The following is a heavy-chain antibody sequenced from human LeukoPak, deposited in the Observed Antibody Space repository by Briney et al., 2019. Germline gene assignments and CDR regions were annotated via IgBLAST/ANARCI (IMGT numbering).Heavy chain of an antibody. V-gene: IGHV4-61*05. CDR3: ARGTYDFRGPTDAFDI. J-gene: IGHJ3*02. CDR2: IYYSGST. Sequence: SETLSLTCTVSGGSISSSSYYWSWIRQPPGKGLEWIGYIYYSGSTNYNPSLKSRVTISVDTSKNQFSLKLSSVTAADTAVYYCARGTYDFRGPTDAFDIWGQGTMVTVSS. D-gene: IGHD3-3*01. CDR1: GGSISSSSYY.